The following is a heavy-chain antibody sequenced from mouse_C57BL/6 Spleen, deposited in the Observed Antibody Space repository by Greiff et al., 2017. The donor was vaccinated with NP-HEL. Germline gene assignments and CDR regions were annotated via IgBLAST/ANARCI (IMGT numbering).Heavy chain of an antibody. CDR3: ARGITTVGRYFDV. J-gene: IGHJ1*03. CDR2: IDPSDSET. Sequence: VQLQQSGAELVRPGSSVKLSCKASGYTFTSYWMHWVKQRPIQGLEWIGNIDPSDSETHYNQKFKDKATLTVDKSSSTAYMQLSSLTSEDSAVYYCARGITTVGRYFDVWGTGTTVTVSS. D-gene: IGHD1-1*01. CDR1: GYTFTSYW. V-gene: IGHV1-52*01.